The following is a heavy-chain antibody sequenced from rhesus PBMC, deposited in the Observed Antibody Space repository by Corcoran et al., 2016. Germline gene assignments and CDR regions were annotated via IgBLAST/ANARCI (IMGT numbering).Heavy chain of an antibody. D-gene: IGHD6-31*01. V-gene: IGHV4-160*01. J-gene: IGHJ4*01. CDR1: GGSFSGSN. Sequence: QVQLQESGPGLVKPSETLSLTCAVSGGSFSGSNWGWIRQPPGKGLEWIRHISGRRGSTEYSPSLKRRVTISTDTAKNQFSLKLNSGTAADTAVYYCARDSHSSGWFRPNFDSWGQGVLVTVSS. CDR2: ISGRRGST. CDR3: ARDSHSSGWFRPNFDS.